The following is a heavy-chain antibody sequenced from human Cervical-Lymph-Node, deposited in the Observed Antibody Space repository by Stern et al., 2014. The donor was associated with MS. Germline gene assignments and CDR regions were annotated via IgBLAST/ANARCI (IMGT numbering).Heavy chain of an antibody. CDR2: IYAGDSDT. J-gene: IGHJ4*02. CDR3: AALVRGSYFY. Sequence: EVQLVQSGAEMKKPGASLKISCKGSGYSFTLYWIGWVRPIPGKGLEWRGIIYAGDSDTRYSPSYQGQVTISADKSISTAYLQWSSLKASDTAMYYCAALVRGSYFYWGQGTLVTVSS. CDR1: GYSFTLYW. V-gene: IGHV5-51*01. D-gene: IGHD1-26*01.